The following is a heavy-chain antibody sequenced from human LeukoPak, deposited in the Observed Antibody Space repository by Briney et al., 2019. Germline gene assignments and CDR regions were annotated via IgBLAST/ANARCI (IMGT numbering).Heavy chain of an antibody. CDR3: ATVYSSSWYPWFDP. D-gene: IGHD6-13*01. Sequence: ASVKVSCKVSGYTLTELSMHWVRPAPGKGLEWMGGFDPEDGETIYAQKFQGRVTMTEDTSTDTAYMELSSLRSEDTAVYYCATVYSSSWYPWFDPWGQGTLVTVSS. J-gene: IGHJ5*02. CDR1: GYTLTELS. V-gene: IGHV1-24*01. CDR2: FDPEDGET.